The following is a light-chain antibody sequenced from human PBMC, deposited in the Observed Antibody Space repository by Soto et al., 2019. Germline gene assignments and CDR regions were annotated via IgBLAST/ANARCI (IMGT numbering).Light chain of an antibody. V-gene: IGLV2-14*01. CDR2: EVS. CDR3: TSYTSSGTGV. Sequence: QSALTQPASVSGSPGQSITISCTGTSSDVGGYNYVSWYQQHPGKAPKLMIYEVSNRPSGLSNRFSGSKSGNTASLTISGLQAEDEADYYCTSYTSSGTGVFGGGTKVTVL. J-gene: IGLJ3*02. CDR1: SSDVGGYNY.